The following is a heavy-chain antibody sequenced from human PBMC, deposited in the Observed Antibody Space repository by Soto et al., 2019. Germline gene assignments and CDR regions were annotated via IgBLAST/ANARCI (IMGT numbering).Heavy chain of an antibody. V-gene: IGHV3-23*01. Sequence: EVQLLESGGGLVQPGGSLRLSCEASGFTFINYAMNWVRQAPGKGLEWVSGISGDAGSAYYADSVKGRFTISRDNSKNTLSLQMNSLRAEDTAVYYCAKDTVIGYGLVSFDYWGQGTLVAVSS. CDR1: GFTFINYA. CDR3: AKDTVIGYGLVSFDY. CDR2: ISGDAGSA. D-gene: IGHD5-18*01. J-gene: IGHJ4*02.